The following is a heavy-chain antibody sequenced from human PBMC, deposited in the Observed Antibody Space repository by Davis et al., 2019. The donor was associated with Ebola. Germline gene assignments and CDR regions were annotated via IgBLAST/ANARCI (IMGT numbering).Heavy chain of an antibody. V-gene: IGHV5-51*01. CDR3: ARYWNPPPYYYGMDV. CDR2: IYPGDSDT. CDR1: GYSFTSYW. D-gene: IGHD1-1*01. Sequence: GESLKISCKGSGYSFTSYWMGWVRLMPGKGLEWMGIIYPGDSDTSYSPSFQGQVTISADKSISTAYLQWSSLKASDTAMYYCARYWNPPPYYYGMDVWGQGTTVTVSS. J-gene: IGHJ6*02.